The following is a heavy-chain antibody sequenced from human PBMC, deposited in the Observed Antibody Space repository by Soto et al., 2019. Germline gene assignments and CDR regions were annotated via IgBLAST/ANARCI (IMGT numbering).Heavy chain of an antibody. J-gene: IGHJ4*02. CDR2: LSGGGSNT. D-gene: IGHD4-17*01. Sequence: EVQFLESGGGLVQPGGSLRLSCAASGFSFSTYSMAWVRQTPGKGLAWVSGLSGGGSNTFYADSVQDRFTISVDNSKNTVYLQMNSLRVEDTAVYYCARWDGYGDVWGQGTLVTVSS. V-gene: IGHV3-23*01. CDR3: ARWDGYGDV. CDR1: GFSFSTYS.